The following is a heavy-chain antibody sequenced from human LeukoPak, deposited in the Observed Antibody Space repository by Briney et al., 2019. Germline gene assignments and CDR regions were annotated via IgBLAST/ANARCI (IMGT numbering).Heavy chain of an antibody. CDR3: ARGLPPYYDILTGYYYFDY. CDR1: GYTFTGYY. V-gene: IGHV1-8*02. Sequence: ASVKVSCKASGYTFTGYYMHWVRQAPGQGLEWMGWINPNSGNTGYAQKFQGRVTMTRNTSISTAYMELSSLRSEDTAVYYCARGLPPYYDILTGYYYFDYWGQGTLVTVSS. CDR2: INPNSGNT. D-gene: IGHD3-9*01. J-gene: IGHJ4*02.